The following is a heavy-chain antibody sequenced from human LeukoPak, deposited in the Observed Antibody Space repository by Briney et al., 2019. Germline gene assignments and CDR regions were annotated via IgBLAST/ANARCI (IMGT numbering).Heavy chain of an antibody. D-gene: IGHD3-22*01. V-gene: IGHV4-59*12. Sequence: SETLSLTCTVSGGSISSYYWSWIRQPPGKGLEWIGYIYYSGSTNYNPSLKSRVTMSVDTSKNQFSLKLSSVTAADTAVYYCARAVYYYDSSGYYPVDAFDIWGQGTMVTVSS. CDR1: GGSISSYY. CDR2: IYYSGST. CDR3: ARAVYYYDSSGYYPVDAFDI. J-gene: IGHJ3*02.